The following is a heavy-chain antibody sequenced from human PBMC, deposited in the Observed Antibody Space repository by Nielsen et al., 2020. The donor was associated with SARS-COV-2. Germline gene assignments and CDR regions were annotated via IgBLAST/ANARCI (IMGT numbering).Heavy chain of an antibody. J-gene: IGHJ6*02. CDR1: GFTFDDYA. Sequence: GGSLRLSCAASGFTFDDYAMHWVRQAPGKGLEWVSGISWNSGSIGYADSVKGRFTISRDNAKNSLYLQMNSLRAEDTALYYCATLGGDYYGSGSNSYYYGMDVWGQGTTVTVSS. V-gene: IGHV3-9*01. D-gene: IGHD3-10*01. CDR3: ATLGGDYYGSGSNSYYYGMDV. CDR2: ISWNSGSI.